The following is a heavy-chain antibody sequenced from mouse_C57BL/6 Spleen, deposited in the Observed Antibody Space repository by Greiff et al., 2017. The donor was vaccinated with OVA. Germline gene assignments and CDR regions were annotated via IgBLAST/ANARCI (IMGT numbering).Heavy chain of an antibody. J-gene: IGHJ1*03. D-gene: IGHD2-3*01. CDR1: GYAFSSSW. Sequence: QVQLQQSGPELVKPGASVKISCKASGYAFSSSWMNWVKQRPGKGLEWIGRIYPGDGDTNYNGKFKGKATLTADKSSSTAYMQLSSLTSEDSAVYFCARHGYYSHWYFDVWGTGTTVTVSS. CDR2: IYPGDGDT. CDR3: ARHGYYSHWYFDV. V-gene: IGHV1-82*01.